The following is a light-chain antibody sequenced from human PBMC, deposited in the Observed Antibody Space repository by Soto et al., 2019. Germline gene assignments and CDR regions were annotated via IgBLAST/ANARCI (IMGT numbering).Light chain of an antibody. CDR3: QQYGSSPRT. V-gene: IGKV3-20*01. Sequence: EIVLTQSPGTLSLSPGERATLSCRASQSVSRNYLAWYQQKPGQAPRLLIYGASSRATGIPDRFSGSGSGTAFTLTISRLEPEDFALYYCQQYGSSPRTFGQGTKLEIK. CDR2: GAS. J-gene: IGKJ2*01. CDR1: QSVSRNY.